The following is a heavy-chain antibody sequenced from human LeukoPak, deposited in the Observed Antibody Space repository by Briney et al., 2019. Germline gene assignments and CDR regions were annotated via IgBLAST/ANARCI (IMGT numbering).Heavy chain of an antibody. V-gene: IGHV3-23*01. Sequence: GGSLRPSCAASGFTFNNYALSWVRQAPGEGLEWVSAISDSGGSTYYADSVKGRFTISRDNSQNTLYLQMNSLRAEDTAVYYCAKGDGYNYDNWFDPWGQGTLVTVSS. CDR1: GFTFNNYA. CDR3: AKGDGYNYDNWFDP. D-gene: IGHD5-24*01. J-gene: IGHJ5*02. CDR2: ISDSGGST.